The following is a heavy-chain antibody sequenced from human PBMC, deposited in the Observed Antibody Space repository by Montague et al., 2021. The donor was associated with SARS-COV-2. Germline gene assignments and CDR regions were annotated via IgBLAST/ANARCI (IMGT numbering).Heavy chain of an antibody. CDR3: ACVRITRGWLDP. V-gene: IGHV4-4*02. J-gene: IGHJ5*02. D-gene: IGHD7-27*01. CDR1: GGSLSTPHY. Sequence: SETLSLTCAVSGGSLSTPHYWSWVRQPPGKGLEWIGEVHHSGNANYNASFNGRATISVDKSKNQFSLTPTSVTAADTAVYYCACVRITRGWLDPWGQGTLVTVSS. CDR2: VHHSGNA.